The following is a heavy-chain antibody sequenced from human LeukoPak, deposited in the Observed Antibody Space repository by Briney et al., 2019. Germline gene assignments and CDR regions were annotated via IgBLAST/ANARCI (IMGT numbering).Heavy chain of an antibody. CDR3: AKAPFGELLTTPFDY. D-gene: IGHD3-10*01. CDR2: ISWNSGSI. V-gene: IGHV3-9*01. J-gene: IGHJ4*02. Sequence: GGSLRLSCAASGFTVSSNYMSWVRQAPGKGLEWVSGISWNSGSIGYADSVKGRFTISRDNAKNSLYLQMNSLRAEDTALYYCAKAPFGELLTTPFDYWGQGTLVTVSS. CDR1: GFTVSSNY.